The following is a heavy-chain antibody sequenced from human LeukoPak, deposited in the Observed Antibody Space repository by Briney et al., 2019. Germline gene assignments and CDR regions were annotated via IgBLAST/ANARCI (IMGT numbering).Heavy chain of an antibody. CDR1: GGTFSSYA. CDR2: IIPIFGIA. CDR3: ARIGLCSGGSCYVDY. D-gene: IGHD2-15*01. J-gene: IGHJ4*02. Sequence: SVKVPCKASGGTFSSYAISWVRQAPGQGLEWMGRIIPIFGIANYAQKFQGRVTITADKSTSTAYMELSSLRSEDTAVYYCARIGLCSGGSCYVDYWGQGTLVTVSS. V-gene: IGHV1-69*04.